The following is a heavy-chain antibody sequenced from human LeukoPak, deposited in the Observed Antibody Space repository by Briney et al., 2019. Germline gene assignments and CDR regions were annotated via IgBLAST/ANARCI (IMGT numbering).Heavy chain of an antibody. CDR3: ARVRGYYDSSGYDY. CDR2: IYYSGST. Sequence: PSETLSLTCTVSGASISSYYWSWIRQPRVKGLEWIGYIYYSGSTNYNRALKSRVPISEDTSKNQISLKLSSVTAADTAVYYCARVRGYYDSSGYDYWGEGTVVSVSS. CDR1: GASISSYY. J-gene: IGHJ4*02. V-gene: IGHV4-59*01. D-gene: IGHD3-22*01.